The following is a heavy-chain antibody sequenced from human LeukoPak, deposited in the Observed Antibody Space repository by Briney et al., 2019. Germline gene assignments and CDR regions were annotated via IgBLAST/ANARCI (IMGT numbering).Heavy chain of an antibody. Sequence: ASVKVSCKASGYTFTGYYMHWVRQAPGQGLEWMGWINPNSGGTNYAQKCQGRVTMTRDTSISTAYMELSRLRSDDTAVYYCARYSSWFPNDYWGQGTLVTVSS. D-gene: IGHD3-10*01. CDR1: GYTFTGYY. J-gene: IGHJ4*02. V-gene: IGHV1-2*02. CDR3: ARYSSWFPNDY. CDR2: INPNSGGT.